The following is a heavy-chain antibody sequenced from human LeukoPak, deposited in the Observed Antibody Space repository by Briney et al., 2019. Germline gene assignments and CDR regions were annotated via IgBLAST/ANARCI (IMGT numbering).Heavy chain of an antibody. J-gene: IGHJ5*02. CDR2: IWSDGSNE. Sequence: GGSLRLSCAASGFTFSGYGMHWVRQAPGKGLEWVAVIWSDGSNEYYADSVKGRFTISRDNSKNTLYLQMNSLRAEDTAVYYCARGYNIRYFDIWGQGTLVTVSS. CDR3: ARGYNIRYFDI. D-gene: IGHD3-9*01. CDR1: GFTFSGYG. V-gene: IGHV3-33*01.